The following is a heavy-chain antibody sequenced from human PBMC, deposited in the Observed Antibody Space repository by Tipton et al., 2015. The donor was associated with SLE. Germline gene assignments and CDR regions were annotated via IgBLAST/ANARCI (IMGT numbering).Heavy chain of an antibody. Sequence: SLRLSCSASGFSLNYYAMHWVRQAPGKGLEWVAFVSYDGSRSFYADSVMGRFTISRDNSKNTLYLQMNSLNSDDTAVYYCARTFGELTPAHYIFAYWGQGTLVTVSS. D-gene: IGHD3-10*01. V-gene: IGHV3-30*04. CDR1: GFSLNYYA. CDR3: ARTFGELTPAHYIFAY. J-gene: IGHJ4*02. CDR2: VSYDGSRS.